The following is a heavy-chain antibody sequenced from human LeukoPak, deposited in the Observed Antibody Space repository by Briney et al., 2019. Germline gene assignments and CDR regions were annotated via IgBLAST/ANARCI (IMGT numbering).Heavy chain of an antibody. V-gene: IGHV4-4*07. D-gene: IGHD2-2*01. CDR3: AREGHCSSTSCYGTNFSLDY. J-gene: IGHJ4*02. CDR2: IYTSGST. Sequence: SETLSLTCTVSGGSISSYFWRWIRQPAGKGRGWFGRIYTSGSTNYNPSLKSRVTMSVVTSKNQFSLKLSSVTAADTAVYYCAREGHCSSTSCYGTNFSLDYWGQGTLVTVSS. CDR1: GGSISSYF.